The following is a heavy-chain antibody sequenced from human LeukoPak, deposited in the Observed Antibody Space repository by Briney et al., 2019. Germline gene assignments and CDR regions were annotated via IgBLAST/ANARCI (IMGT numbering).Heavy chain of an antibody. CDR3: ARRPVVGYCSSTSCLGSAFDI. J-gene: IGHJ3*02. CDR1: GYSFTNYW. D-gene: IGHD2-2*01. V-gene: IGHV5-51*01. CDR2: IYPGDSDT. Sequence: GESLKISCKDSGYSFTNYWIGWVRQMPGKGLEWMGIIYPGDSDTRYSPSFQGQVTISADKSISTAYLQWSSLKASDTAMYYCARRPVVGYCSSTSCLGSAFDIWGQGTMVTVSS.